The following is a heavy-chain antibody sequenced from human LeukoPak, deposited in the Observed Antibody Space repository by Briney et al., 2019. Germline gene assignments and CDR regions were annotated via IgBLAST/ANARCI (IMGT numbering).Heavy chain of an antibody. D-gene: IGHD6-13*01. V-gene: IGHV1-8*03. CDR3: ARAVYSSSHSDY. J-gene: IGHJ4*02. CDR1: GYTFTSYD. Sequence: ASVKVSCKASGYTFTSYDINWVRQATGQGLEWMGWMNPNSGNTGYAQKFQGRVTITRNTAISTAYMELSSLRSEDTAVYYCARAVYSSSHSDYWGQGTLVTVSS. CDR2: MNPNSGNT.